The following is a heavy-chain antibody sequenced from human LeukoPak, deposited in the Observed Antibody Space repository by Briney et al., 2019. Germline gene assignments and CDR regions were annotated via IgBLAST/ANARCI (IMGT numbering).Heavy chain of an antibody. V-gene: IGHV3-33*07. CDR3: ARDSSRRSSSPDY. Sequence: PGGSLRLSCAASGFTFSRHWMSWVRQAPGKGLEWVALIWLDGSNKNYADSVKGRFTISRDNSKSTLYLQMDSLRVEDTAVYYCARDSSRRSSSPDYWGQGTLVTVSS. CDR1: GFTFSRHW. CDR2: IWLDGSNK. J-gene: IGHJ4*01. D-gene: IGHD6-6*01.